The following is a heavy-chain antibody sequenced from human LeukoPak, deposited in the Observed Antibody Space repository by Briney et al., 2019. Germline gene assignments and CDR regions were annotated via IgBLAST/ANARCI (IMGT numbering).Heavy chain of an antibody. V-gene: IGHV3-48*02. CDR1: GFTFSSDS. D-gene: IGHD4-17*01. J-gene: IGHJ4*02. CDR3: ARDLTSVPTR. CDR2: ISSSGNTK. Sequence: GGSLRLSCAGSGFTFSSDSMNWVRQAPGKGLEWASYISSSGNTKHYVDSVKGRFTISRDNAKNSVYLQMNSLRNEDTAVYYCARDLTSVPTRWGQGTLVTVSS.